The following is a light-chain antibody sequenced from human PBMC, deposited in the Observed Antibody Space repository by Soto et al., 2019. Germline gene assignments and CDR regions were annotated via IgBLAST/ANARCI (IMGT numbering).Light chain of an antibody. J-gene: IGKJ2*01. CDR3: QQYGSSPL. CDR1: QSVSSSY. Sequence: EIVLTQSPGTLSLSPGERATLSCRASQSVSSSYLAWYQQKPGQAPRPLIYGASSRATGIPDRFSGSGSGTDFTLTISRLEPEDFAVYYCQQYGSSPLFGQGTKLEIK. V-gene: IGKV3-20*01. CDR2: GAS.